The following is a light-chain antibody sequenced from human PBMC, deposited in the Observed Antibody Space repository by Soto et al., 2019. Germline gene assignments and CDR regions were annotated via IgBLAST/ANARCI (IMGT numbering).Light chain of an antibody. Sequence: LEMRQSEEPRAGSAGRTRTLPYNESQSVSSNLAWYQQKPGQAPRLLIYGASTRATGIPARFSGSGFGTEFTRPTSCVCSEDFPADSCQQYNSRASSLTFSQGTRLEIK. J-gene: IGKJ5*01. V-gene: IGKV3-15*01. CDR2: GAS. CDR1: QSVSSN. CDR3: QQYNSRASSLT.